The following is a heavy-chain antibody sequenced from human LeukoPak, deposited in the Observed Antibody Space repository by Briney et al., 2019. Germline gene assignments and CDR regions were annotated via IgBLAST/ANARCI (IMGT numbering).Heavy chain of an antibody. CDR2: ISSSSSYI. D-gene: IGHD1-14*01. CDR1: GFTFSSYS. V-gene: IGHV3-21*01. J-gene: IGHJ4*02. CDR3: ATGPNGDYFDY. Sequence: PGGSLRLSCAASGFTFSSYSMSWVRQAPGKGLEWVSSISSSSSYIYYADSVKGRFTISRDNAKNSLYLQMNSLRAEDTAVYYCATGPNGDYFDYWGQGTLVTVSS.